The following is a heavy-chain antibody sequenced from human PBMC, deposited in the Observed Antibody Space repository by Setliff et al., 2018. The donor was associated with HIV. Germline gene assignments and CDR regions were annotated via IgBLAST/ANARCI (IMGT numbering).Heavy chain of an antibody. CDR3: ARSSRANEAFDV. J-gene: IGHJ3*01. V-gene: IGHV1-45*02. CDR1: GYTFTDHY. Sequence: ASVKVSCKASGYTFTDHYLHWVRQAPGQALEWMGWFTPFNDNSNYAQKYRGRISITRDRSMSTAYMELSSLRSEDTGMYYCARSSRANEAFDVWGQGTMVTVSS. CDR2: FTPFNDNS.